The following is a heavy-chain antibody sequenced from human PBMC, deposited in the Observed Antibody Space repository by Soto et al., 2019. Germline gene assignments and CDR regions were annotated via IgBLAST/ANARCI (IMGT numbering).Heavy chain of an antibody. CDR2: TYYRSRWYN. CDR1: GDSVSSNSAA. Sequence: PSQTLSLTCAISGDSVSSNSAAWIWIRQSPSRGLEWLTRTYYRSRWYNAYAVSLKSRVTINPDTSKNQFSLHLNSVTYEDTAIYYCAREGASTFDVWGQGTMVTVSS. J-gene: IGHJ3*01. D-gene: IGHD1-26*01. CDR3: AREGASTFDV. V-gene: IGHV6-1*01.